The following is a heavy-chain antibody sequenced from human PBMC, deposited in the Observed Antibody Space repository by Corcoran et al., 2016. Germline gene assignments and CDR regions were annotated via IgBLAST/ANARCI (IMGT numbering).Heavy chain of an antibody. V-gene: IGHV1-18*01. Sequence: QVQLVQTGAEVKKPGASVKVSCKASGYTFTSYGISWVRQAPGQGLEWMGWISAYNGNTNYAQKLQGRVTMTTDTSTSTAYMELRSLRSDDTAVYYCAITFGGVIVTGRHRGFDYWGQGTLVTVSS. J-gene: IGHJ4*02. CDR1: GYTFTSYG. CDR3: AITFGGVIVTGRHRGFDY. D-gene: IGHD3-16*02. CDR2: ISAYNGNT.